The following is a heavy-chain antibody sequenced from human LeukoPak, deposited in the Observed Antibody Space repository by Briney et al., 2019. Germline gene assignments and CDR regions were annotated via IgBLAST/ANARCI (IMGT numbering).Heavy chain of an antibody. CDR3: ARGNDVLTS. J-gene: IGHJ5*02. CDR1: GGSVSSGSYY. Sequence: SETLSLTCTVSGGSVSSGSYYWSWIRQPPGKELEWIGCIYYSGSTNYNPSLKSRVTISVDTSKNQFSLKLSSVTAADTAVYYCARGNDVLTSWGQGTLVTVSS. V-gene: IGHV4-61*01. CDR2: IYYSGST. D-gene: IGHD3-9*01.